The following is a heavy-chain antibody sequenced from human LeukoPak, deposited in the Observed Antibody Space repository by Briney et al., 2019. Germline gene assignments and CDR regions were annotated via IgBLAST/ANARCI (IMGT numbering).Heavy chain of an antibody. Sequence: PSETLSLTCSVSGGSISSSNYYWGWIRQPPGKGLEWIGSIYHSGSTYYNPSLKSRVTISADTSKNQFSLKLSSVTAADTAVYYCARASSGSYYVPDYWGQGTLVTVSS. D-gene: IGHD1-26*01. J-gene: IGHJ4*02. CDR1: GGSISSSNYY. V-gene: IGHV4-39*07. CDR2: IYHSGST. CDR3: ARASSGSYYVPDY.